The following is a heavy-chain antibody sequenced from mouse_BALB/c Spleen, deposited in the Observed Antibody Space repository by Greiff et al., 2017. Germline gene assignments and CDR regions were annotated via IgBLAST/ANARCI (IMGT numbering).Heavy chain of an antibody. CDR2: INPYYDDT. V-gene: IGHV1-14*01. Sequence: VQLQQSGPELVKPGASVKMSCKASGYTFTSYVMHWVKQKPGQGLEWIGFINPYYDDTKYNKKFKGKATLTSDKSASTAYMELSSLTSEDSAVYYGAREAYWGQGTLVTVSA. CDR3: AREAY. J-gene: IGHJ3*01. CDR1: GYTFTSYV.